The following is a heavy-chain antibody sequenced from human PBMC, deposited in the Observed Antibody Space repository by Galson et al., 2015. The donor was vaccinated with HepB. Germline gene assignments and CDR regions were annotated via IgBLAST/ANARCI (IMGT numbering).Heavy chain of an antibody. CDR1: GGTFSSYA. V-gene: IGHV1-69*13. CDR3: AREVGGRKVFGVVIESDY. D-gene: IGHD3-3*01. CDR2: IIPIFGTA. Sequence: SVKVSCKASGGTFSSYAISWVRQAPGQGLEWMGGIIPIFGTANYAQKFQGRVTITADESTSTAYMELSSLRSEDTAVYYCAREVGGRKVFGVVIESDYWGQGTLVTVSS. J-gene: IGHJ4*02.